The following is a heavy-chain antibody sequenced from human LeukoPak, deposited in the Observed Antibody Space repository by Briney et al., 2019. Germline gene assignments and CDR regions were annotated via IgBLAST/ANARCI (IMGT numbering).Heavy chain of an antibody. CDR2: IIPIFGTA. CDR1: GGTFSSYA. J-gene: IGHJ6*04. D-gene: IGHD2-2*01. Sequence: GSSVKVSCKASGGTFSSYAFSWVRQAPGQGLEWMGGIIPIFGTANYAQKFQGRVTITADESTSTAYMELSSLRSEDTAVYYCARDRGYCSSTSCYLNYYYGMDVWGKGTTVTVSS. CDR3: ARDRGYCSSTSCYLNYYYGMDV. V-gene: IGHV1-69*01.